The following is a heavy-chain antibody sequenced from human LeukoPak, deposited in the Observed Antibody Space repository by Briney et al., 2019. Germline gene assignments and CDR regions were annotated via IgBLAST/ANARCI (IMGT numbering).Heavy chain of an antibody. D-gene: IGHD5-24*01. V-gene: IGHV1-69*04. J-gene: IGHJ4*02. CDR2: IIPIFGIA. CDR3: ARDRSRDGYKYYFDY. Sequence: SVKVSCKASGGTFSSYAISWVRQAPGQGLEWMGRIIPIFGIANYAQKFQGRVTITADKSTSTAYMELSSLRSEGTAVYYCARDRSRDGYKYYFDYWGQGTLVTVSS. CDR1: GGTFSSYA.